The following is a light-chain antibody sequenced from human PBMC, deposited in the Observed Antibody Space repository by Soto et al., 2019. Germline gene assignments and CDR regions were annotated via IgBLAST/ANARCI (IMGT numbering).Light chain of an antibody. Sequence: DIVMTQSPATLSVAPGERVTFSCRASQGVSRKLAWYQHKPGQAPRLLIYGASARATGVPARFSGSGSGTEFTLTISSLQSEDFAVYYCQQRSNWPSITFGQGTKVDIK. J-gene: IGKJ1*01. V-gene: IGKV3-15*01. CDR3: QQRSNWPSIT. CDR2: GAS. CDR1: QGVSRK.